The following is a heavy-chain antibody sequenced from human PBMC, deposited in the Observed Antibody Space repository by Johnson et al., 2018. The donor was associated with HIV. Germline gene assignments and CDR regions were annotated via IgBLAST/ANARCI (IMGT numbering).Heavy chain of an antibody. CDR1: GFAFNAYG. Sequence: VLLLESGGGFVQPGGSLTLSCAASGFAFNAYGMHWVRQAPGKGLQWVTFIRYDGSNKYYADSVNGRFTISRDNSKNTLYLQMNSLRAEDTAVYYCARSPLTGDPRGAFDIWGQGTMVTVSS. D-gene: IGHD7-27*01. CDR2: IRYDGSNK. J-gene: IGHJ3*02. CDR3: ARSPLTGDPRGAFDI. V-gene: IGHV3-30*02.